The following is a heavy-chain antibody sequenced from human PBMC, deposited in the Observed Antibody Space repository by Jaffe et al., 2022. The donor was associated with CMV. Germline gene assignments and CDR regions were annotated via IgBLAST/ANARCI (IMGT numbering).Heavy chain of an antibody. J-gene: IGHJ6*03. V-gene: IGHV4-34*01. D-gene: IGHD3-3*02. CDR1: GGSFSGYY. CDR3: ARGFPHFWLQRPRDYYYYYMDV. Sequence: QVQLQQWGAGLLKPSETLSLTCAVYGGSFSGYYWSWIRQPPGKGLEWIGEINHSGSTNYNPSLKSRVTISVDTSKNQFSLKLSSVTAADTAVYYCARGFPHFWLQRPRDYYYYYMDVWGKGTTVTVSS. CDR2: INHSGST.